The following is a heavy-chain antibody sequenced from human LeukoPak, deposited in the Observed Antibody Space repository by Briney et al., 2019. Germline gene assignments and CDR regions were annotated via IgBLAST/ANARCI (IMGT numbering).Heavy chain of an antibody. CDR2: INHSGST. J-gene: IGHJ4*02. Sequence: KTSETLSLTCAVYGGSFSGYYWSWIRQPPGKGLEWIGEINHSGSTNYNPSLKSRVTISVDTSKNQFSLKLSSVTAADTAVYYCARGMSYYGSRSQGTYDYWGQGTLVTVSS. D-gene: IGHD3-10*01. CDR1: GGSFSGYY. CDR3: ARGMSYYGSRSQGTYDY. V-gene: IGHV4-34*01.